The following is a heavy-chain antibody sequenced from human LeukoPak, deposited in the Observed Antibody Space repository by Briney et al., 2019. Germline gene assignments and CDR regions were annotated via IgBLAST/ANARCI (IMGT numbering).Heavy chain of an antibody. CDR1: GYTFTGYY. Sequence: ASVKVSCKASGYTFTGYYMHWVRQVPGQGLEWMGWINPNSGGTNYAQKFQGRVTMTRDTSISTAYMELSRLRSDDTAVYYCAGVGASQRSFDYWGQGTLVTVSS. J-gene: IGHJ4*02. CDR3: AGVGASQRSFDY. V-gene: IGHV1-2*02. D-gene: IGHD1-26*01. CDR2: INPNSGGT.